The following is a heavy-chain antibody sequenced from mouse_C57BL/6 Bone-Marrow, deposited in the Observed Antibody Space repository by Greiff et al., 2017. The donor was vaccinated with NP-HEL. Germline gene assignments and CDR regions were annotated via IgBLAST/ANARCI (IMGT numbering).Heavy chain of an antibody. CDR1: GFNIKDDY. D-gene: IGHD2-1*01. CDR2: IDPENGDT. V-gene: IGHV14-4*01. CDR3: TLYHYYAMDY. Sequence: VQLQQSGAELVRPGASVKLSCTASGFNIKDDYMHWVKQRPEQGLEWIGWIDPENGDTEYASKFQGKATITADTSSNTAYLQLSSLTSEDTAVYYCTLYHYYAMDYWGQGTSVTVSS. J-gene: IGHJ4*01.